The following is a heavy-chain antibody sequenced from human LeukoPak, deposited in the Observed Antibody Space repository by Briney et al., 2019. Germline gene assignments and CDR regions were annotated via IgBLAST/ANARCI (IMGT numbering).Heavy chain of an antibody. V-gene: IGHV4-59*08. CDR1: GGSISSYY. CDR3: ARHVGNSGSGSYLTYFDY. D-gene: IGHD3-10*01. Sequence: SETLSLTCTVSGGSISSYYWSWIRQPPAKGLEWIGHIYYSGSTHYNPSLKSRVTISVDTSKNQFSLKLSSVTAADTAVYYCARHVGNSGSGSYLTYFDYWGQGTLVTVSS. J-gene: IGHJ4*02. CDR2: IYYSGST.